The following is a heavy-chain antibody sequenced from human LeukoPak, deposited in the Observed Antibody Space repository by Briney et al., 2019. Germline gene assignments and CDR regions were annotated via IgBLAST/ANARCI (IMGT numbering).Heavy chain of an antibody. CDR1: GGSTSSYY. D-gene: IGHD1-26*01. CDR3: ARTRIGLLTDY. CDR2: IYYSGST. Sequence: SETLSLTCTVSGGSTSSYYWSWIRQPPGKGLEWIGYIYYSGSTNYNPSLKSRVTISVDTSKNQFSLKLSSVTAADTAVYYCARTRIGLLTDYWGQGTLVTVSS. V-gene: IGHV4-59*01. J-gene: IGHJ4*02.